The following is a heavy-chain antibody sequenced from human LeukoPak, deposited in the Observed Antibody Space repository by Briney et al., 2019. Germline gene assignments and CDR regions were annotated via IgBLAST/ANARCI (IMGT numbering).Heavy chain of an antibody. Sequence: PGGSLRLSSAASGFTFSSSAMSWVRRAPGKGLEWVSSISGSGGSTYYADSVKGRFTISRDNSKNTLYLQMNSLRAEDTAVYYCAKGPLLWDWGQGTLVTVSS. D-gene: IGHD2/OR15-2a*01. V-gene: IGHV3-23*01. CDR2: ISGSGGST. J-gene: IGHJ4*02. CDR3: AKGPLLWD. CDR1: GFTFSSSA.